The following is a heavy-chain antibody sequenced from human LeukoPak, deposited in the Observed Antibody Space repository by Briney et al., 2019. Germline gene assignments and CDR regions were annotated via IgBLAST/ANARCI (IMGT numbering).Heavy chain of an antibody. CDR3: ARRVEWFRELYIRDAFDI. Sequence: GGSLRLSCAASGFTVSSNYMSWVRQAPGKGLEWVSVIYSGGSTYYADSVKGRFTISRDNSKNTLYLQMNSLRAEDTAVYYCARRVEWFRELYIRDAFDIWGQGTMVTVSS. D-gene: IGHD3-10*01. V-gene: IGHV3-53*01. J-gene: IGHJ3*02. CDR1: GFTVSSNY. CDR2: IYSGGST.